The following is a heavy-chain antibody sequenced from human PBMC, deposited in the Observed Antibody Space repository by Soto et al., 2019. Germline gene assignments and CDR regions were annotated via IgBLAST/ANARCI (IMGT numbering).Heavy chain of an antibody. CDR3: ASPVSIPAAGPYYYYGMDV. CDR1: GFTFSSYA. J-gene: IGHJ6*02. D-gene: IGHD6-13*01. CDR2: ISGSGGST. V-gene: IGHV3-23*01. Sequence: GGSLRLSCAASGFTFSSYAMSWVRQAPGKGLEWVSAISGSGGSTYYADSVKGRFTISRDNSKNTLYMQMNRLRAEDTAVYYCASPVSIPAAGPYYYYGMDVWGQGTTVTVSS.